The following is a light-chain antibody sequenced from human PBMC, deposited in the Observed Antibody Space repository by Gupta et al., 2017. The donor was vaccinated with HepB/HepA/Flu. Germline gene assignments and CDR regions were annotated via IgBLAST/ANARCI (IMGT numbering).Light chain of an antibody. CDR3: AAWDDSLNGYV. CDR2: SNN. CDR1: SSNIGSNT. Sequence: QSVLTQPPSASGTPGQRVTISCSGSSSNIGSNTVNWYQQLPGTAPKLLIYSNNLRPSGVPDRFSGSKSGTSASLAISGLQSEDEADYYCAAWDDSLNGYVFGTGTKVTVL. V-gene: IGLV1-44*01. J-gene: IGLJ1*01.